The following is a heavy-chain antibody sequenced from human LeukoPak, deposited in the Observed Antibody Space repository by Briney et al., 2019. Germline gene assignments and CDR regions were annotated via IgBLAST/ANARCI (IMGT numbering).Heavy chain of an antibody. CDR1: GGSISSYSYY. V-gene: IGHV4-39*07. CDR2: MYHNGST. CDR3: ARGIGGFGPYYFDY. D-gene: IGHD1-26*01. J-gene: IGHJ4*02. Sequence: SETLSLTCTVSGGSISSYSYYWGWIRQPPGKGLEWIGSMYHNGSTYYNPSLKSRVTISVDTSKNQFSLKLSSVTAADTAVYYCARGIGGFGPYYFDYWGQGTLVTVSS.